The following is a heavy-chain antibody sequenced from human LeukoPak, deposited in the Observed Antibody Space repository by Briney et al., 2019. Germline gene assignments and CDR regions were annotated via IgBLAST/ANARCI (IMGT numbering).Heavy chain of an antibody. CDR2: IYNSGT. D-gene: IGHD3-22*01. Sequence: SETLSLTCTVSGGSISNNYWSWIRQPPGKGLEWIGFIYNSGTNYSPSLKSRVTISLDTSKNHFSLKLSSVTTADTAVYYCARGSSGYYYGWGQGTLVTVSS. V-gene: IGHV4-59*01. J-gene: IGHJ4*02. CDR1: GGSISNNY. CDR3: ARGSSGYYYG.